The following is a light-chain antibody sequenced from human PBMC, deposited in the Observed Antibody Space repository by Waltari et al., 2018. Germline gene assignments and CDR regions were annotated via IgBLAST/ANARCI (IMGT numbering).Light chain of an antibody. Sequence: DIQMTQSPSSLSASVGDRVTITFRASQDVTKYIAWYQQKPGRAPKVLIFHVSTLQSGVPSRFSGSGSGTEFSLTISSLQPEDFATYYCQQGDSLPPTFGQGTKVEI. V-gene: IGKV1-12*01. J-gene: IGKJ1*01. CDR3: QQGDSLPPT. CDR1: QDVTKY. CDR2: HVS.